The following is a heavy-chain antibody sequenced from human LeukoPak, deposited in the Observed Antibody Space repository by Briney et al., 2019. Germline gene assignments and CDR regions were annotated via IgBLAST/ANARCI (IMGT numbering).Heavy chain of an antibody. Sequence: GGSLRLSCADSGFTFSSYEMNWVRQAPGKGLEWVSYISSSGSTIYYADSVKGRFTISRDNSKNTLYLQMNSLRAEDTAVYDCARGRGYFDYWGQGTLVTVSS. V-gene: IGHV3-48*03. CDR2: ISSSGSTI. CDR3: ARGRGYFDY. J-gene: IGHJ4*02. D-gene: IGHD3-16*01. CDR1: GFTFSSYE.